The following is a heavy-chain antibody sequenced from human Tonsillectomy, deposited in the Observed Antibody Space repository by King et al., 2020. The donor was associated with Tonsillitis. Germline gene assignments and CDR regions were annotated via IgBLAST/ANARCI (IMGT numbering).Heavy chain of an antibody. Sequence: VQLVESGAEVKKPGESLRISCTASGYRFTTYWISWVRQMPGKGLEWMGRIDPSDSYTNYSPSFQGHVTISADKSISTAYLQWSSLKASDTAMYYCARVGGSGYDPIDYYYYGMDVWGQGTTVTVSS. V-gene: IGHV5-10-1*03. CDR3: ARVGGSGYDPIDYYYYGMDV. CDR1: GYRFTTYW. D-gene: IGHD5-12*01. J-gene: IGHJ6*02. CDR2: IDPSDSYT.